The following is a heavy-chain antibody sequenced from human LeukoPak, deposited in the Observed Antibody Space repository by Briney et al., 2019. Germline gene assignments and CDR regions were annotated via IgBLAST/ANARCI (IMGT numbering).Heavy chain of an antibody. CDR3: VRNSGESAAHPFDY. CDR1: GFTFSVYA. J-gene: IGHJ4*02. V-gene: IGHV3-23*01. CDR2: ISGSGDST. Sequence: GGSLRLSCAASGFTFSVYAMSWVRQAPGKGLEWVSGISGSGDSTFYADAVKGRFTISRDNSKNTLYLQMNSLRAEDTALYYCVRNSGESAAHPFDYWGQGTLVTVSS. D-gene: IGHD6-13*01.